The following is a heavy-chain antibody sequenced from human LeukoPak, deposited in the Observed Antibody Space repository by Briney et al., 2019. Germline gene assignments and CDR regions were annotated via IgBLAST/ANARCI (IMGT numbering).Heavy chain of an antibody. J-gene: IGHJ5*02. V-gene: IGHV4-59*01. D-gene: IGHD1-26*01. CDR3: ARDLSPSPSGAFNWFDP. CDR1: GGSISSYY. Sequence: SETLSLTCTVSGGSISSYYWSWIRQPPGKGLEWIGYIYYSGSTNYNPSLKSRVTISVDTSKNQFSLKLSSVTAADTAVYYCARDLSPSPSGAFNWFDPWGQGTLVTVSS. CDR2: IYYSGST.